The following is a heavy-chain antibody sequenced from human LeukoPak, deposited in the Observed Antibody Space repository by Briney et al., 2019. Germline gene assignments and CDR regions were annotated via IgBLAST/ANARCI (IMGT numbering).Heavy chain of an antibody. CDR1: GFTVSSNY. CDR2: IYSGGST. V-gene: IGHV3-53*01. CDR3: AREGGSSSWQFDY. D-gene: IGHD6-13*01. J-gene: IGHJ4*02. Sequence: GGSLRLSCAASGFTVSSNYMSWVRQAPGKGLEWVSVIYSGGSTYYADSVKGRFTISRDNAKNSLYLQMNSLRAEDTAVYYCAREGGSSSWQFDYWGQGTLVTVSS.